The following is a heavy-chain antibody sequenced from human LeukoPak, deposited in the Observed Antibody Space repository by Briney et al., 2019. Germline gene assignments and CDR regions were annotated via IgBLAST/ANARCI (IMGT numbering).Heavy chain of an antibody. Sequence: SETLSLTCAVYGGSFSGYYWSWIRQPPGKGLEWVGEINHSGSNNYNPSLKRRVTISVDTSNNQFSLKLSSVTPADTAVYYCARVRLYYAHDYWGQGTLVTVSS. CDR3: ARVRLYYAHDY. CDR1: GGSFSGYY. J-gene: IGHJ4*02. D-gene: IGHD3-10*01. CDR2: INHSGSN. V-gene: IGHV4-34*01.